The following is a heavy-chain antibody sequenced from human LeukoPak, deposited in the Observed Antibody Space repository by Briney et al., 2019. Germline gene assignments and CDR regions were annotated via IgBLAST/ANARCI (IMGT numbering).Heavy chain of an antibody. CDR1: GGSFSGYY. J-gene: IGHJ3*02. CDR2: INHSGST. V-gene: IGHV4-34*01. Sequence: PSETLSLTCAVYGGSFSGYYWSWIRQPPGKGLEWIGEINHSGSTNYNPSLKSRVTISVDTSKNLFSLKLSSVTAADTAVYYCASARIGYCSSTSCSPDAFDIWGQGTMVSVSS. D-gene: IGHD2-2*01. CDR3: ASARIGYCSSTSCSPDAFDI.